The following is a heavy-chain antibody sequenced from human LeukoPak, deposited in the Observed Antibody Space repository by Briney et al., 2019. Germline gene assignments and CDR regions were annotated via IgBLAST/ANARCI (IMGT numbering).Heavy chain of an antibody. CDR2: IIPIFGTA. CDR1: GGTFSSYA. J-gene: IGHJ4*02. D-gene: IGHD3-10*01. Sequence: GASVKVSCKASGGTFSSYAISWVRQAPRQGLEWMGRIIPIFGTANFAQKFQGRVTITTDESTSTAYMELSSLRSEDTAVYYCARDRLLWFGELSYFDYWGQGTLVTVSS. CDR3: ARDRLLWFGELSYFDY. V-gene: IGHV1-69*05.